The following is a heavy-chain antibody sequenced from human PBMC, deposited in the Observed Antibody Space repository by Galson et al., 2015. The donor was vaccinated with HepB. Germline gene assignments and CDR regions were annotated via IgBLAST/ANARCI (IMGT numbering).Heavy chain of an antibody. CDR3: ARGLQGRYYDFWSGYYSDYYYYGMDV. CDR2: INHSGST. V-gene: IGHV4-34*01. Sequence: LSLTCAVYGGSFSGSYWSWIRQPPGKGLEWIGEINHSGSTNYNPSLKSRVTISVDTPKNQFSLKLSSVTAADTAVYYCARGLQGRYYDFWSGYYSDYYYYGMDVWGQGTTVTVSS. CDR1: GGSFSGSY. J-gene: IGHJ6*02. D-gene: IGHD3-3*01.